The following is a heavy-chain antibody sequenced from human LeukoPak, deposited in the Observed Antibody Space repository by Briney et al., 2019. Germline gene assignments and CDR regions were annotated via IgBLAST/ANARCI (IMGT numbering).Heavy chain of an antibody. CDR1: GGSFSGYY. Sequence: SETLSLTCAVYGGSFSGYYWSWIRQPPGKGLEWIGEINHSGSTNYNPSLKSRVTISVDTSKNQFSLKLSSVTAADTAVYYCARGLTRSSSRRYDAFDIWGQGTMVTVSS. J-gene: IGHJ3*02. CDR3: ARGLTRSSSRRYDAFDI. V-gene: IGHV4-34*01. CDR2: INHSGST. D-gene: IGHD6-6*01.